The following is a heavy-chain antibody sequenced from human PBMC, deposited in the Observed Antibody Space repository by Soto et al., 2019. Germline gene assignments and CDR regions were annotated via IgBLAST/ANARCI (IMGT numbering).Heavy chain of an antibody. CDR2: IYGGGST. V-gene: IGHV3-66*01. J-gene: IGHJ4*02. CDR3: AGYSHKGD. CDR1: GFTVSNNY. D-gene: IGHD1-26*01. Sequence: LVESGGGLVQPGGSLRLSCAASGFTVSNNYMSWVRQAPGKGLEWVSLIYGGGSTHYADSVKGRFTISRDNSKNTLYLQMSSLRVEDTAVYYCAGYSHKGDWGQGTLVTVSS.